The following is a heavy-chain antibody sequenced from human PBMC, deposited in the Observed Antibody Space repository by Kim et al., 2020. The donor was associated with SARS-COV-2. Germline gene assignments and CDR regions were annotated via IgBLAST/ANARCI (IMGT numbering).Heavy chain of an antibody. CDR1: GGSISHYY. D-gene: IGHD1-7*01. CDR3: ATALTQTTWYYGMDV. Sequence: SETLSLTCTVSGGSISHYYWSWIRQSPGQGLEWLGYVSSSGSTKYNPSLKSRITISVDTSKNQFSLQLNSVTAADTAVYYCATALTQTTWYYGMDVWGQGATVTVSS. V-gene: IGHV4-59*13. J-gene: IGHJ6*02. CDR2: VSSSGST.